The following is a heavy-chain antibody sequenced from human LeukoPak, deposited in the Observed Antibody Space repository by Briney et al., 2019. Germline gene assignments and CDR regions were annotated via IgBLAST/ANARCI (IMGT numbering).Heavy chain of an antibody. Sequence: GGSLRLSCAASGFTFISYGMHWVRQAPGKGLEWVAFIRYDGSNKYYADSVKGRFTISRDNSKNTLYLQMNSLRAEDTAVYYCAKDLHGGYSGYDYDYWGQGTLVTVSS. D-gene: IGHD5-12*01. V-gene: IGHV3-30*02. CDR3: AKDLHGGYSGYDYDY. CDR2: IRYDGSNK. CDR1: GFTFISYG. J-gene: IGHJ4*02.